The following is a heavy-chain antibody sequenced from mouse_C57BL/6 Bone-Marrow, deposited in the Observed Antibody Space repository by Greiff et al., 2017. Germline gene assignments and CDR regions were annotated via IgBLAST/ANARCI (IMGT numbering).Heavy chain of an antibody. V-gene: IGHV5-4*01. Sequence: EVKLVESGGGLVKPGGSLKLSCAASGFTFSSYAMSWVRQTPEQRLEWVATISDGGSYTYYPDNVKGRFTISRDNAKNNLYLQMSHLKSEDTSMYYCARDLAYYYSSSLHWYCDVWGTGTTVTVSS. CDR2: ISDGGSYT. D-gene: IGHD1-1*01. J-gene: IGHJ1*03. CDR1: GFTFSSYA. CDR3: ARDLAYYYSSSLHWYCDV.